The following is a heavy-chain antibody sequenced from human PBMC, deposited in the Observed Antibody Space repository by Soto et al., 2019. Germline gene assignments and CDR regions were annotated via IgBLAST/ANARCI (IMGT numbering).Heavy chain of an antibody. CDR3: GRATPVGYRSLWSSRRSRAMDF. V-gene: IGHV3-43*01. D-gene: IGHD3-3*01. CDR2: ISWDGGST. Sequence: GRSLRLSCAASGFTFDAYTMHWVLLAPWKGLEWVSLISWDGGSTYYADSVKGRFTISRENSKNSLYLQMIGLRAVDTALYDCGRATPVGYRSLWSSRRSRAMDFSG. CDR1: GFTFDAYT. J-gene: IGHJ6*02.